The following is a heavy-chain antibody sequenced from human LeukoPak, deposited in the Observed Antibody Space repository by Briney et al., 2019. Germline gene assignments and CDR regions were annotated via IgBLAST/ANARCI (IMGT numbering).Heavy chain of an antibody. J-gene: IGHJ5*02. CDR3: ARGNSYAMGA. Sequence: GGSLRLSCAASGLTFSDYWMSWVRQAAGKGLEWVANINQDGSEKYYVDSVEGRFTISRDNIKKSVYLQMNSLRPEDTAVYYCARGNSYAMGAWGQGTLVTVSS. D-gene: IGHD1/OR15-1a*01. CDR1: GLTFSDYW. CDR2: INQDGSEK. V-gene: IGHV3-7*01.